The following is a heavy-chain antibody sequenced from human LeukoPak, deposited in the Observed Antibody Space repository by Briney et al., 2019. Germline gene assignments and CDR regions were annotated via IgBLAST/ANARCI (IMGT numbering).Heavy chain of an antibody. CDR2: IIPNSGAT. Sequence: ASVKVSCKASGYTFTGYHMHWVPQAPGQGLEWMGWIIPNSGATRFAQKFQGRVTMTRDTSISTAYMELSGLRSDDTAVYYCARDSGYCTTTNCFHPFDSWGQGTLVTVSS. D-gene: IGHD2-2*01. J-gene: IGHJ4*02. CDR3: ARDSGYCTTTNCFHPFDS. CDR1: GYTFTGYH. V-gene: IGHV1-2*02.